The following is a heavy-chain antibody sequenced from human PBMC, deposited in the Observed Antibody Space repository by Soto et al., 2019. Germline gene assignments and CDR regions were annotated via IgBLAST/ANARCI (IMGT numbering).Heavy chain of an antibody. CDR3: TRRYGGAVDY. D-gene: IGHD3-10*01. V-gene: IGHV4-59*08. Sequence: QVQLQESGPGLVKPSETLSLTCTVSGGSISNYYWSWIRQPPGKGLEWIGYIYFSGTTNYNPSLTSRGTFSGDTSKNRSSLKLSSVTAADLAVYYCTRRYGGAVDYWGQGTLVNVSS. J-gene: IGHJ4*02. CDR2: IYFSGTT. CDR1: GGSISNYY.